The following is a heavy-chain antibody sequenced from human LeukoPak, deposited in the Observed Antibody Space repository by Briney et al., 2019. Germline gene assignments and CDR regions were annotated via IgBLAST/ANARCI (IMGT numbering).Heavy chain of an antibody. CDR1: NFFFSNFA. D-gene: IGHD3-22*01. Sequence: PGGSLILSCAASNFFFSNFAMSWVRHAPGKGLEWVSGISDSGDSTYYGDSVKGRFTISRDNSRNTLYLQMNSLRAEDTAVYYCARWYYYETSGLYYGSFDNWGQGTLVTVSS. CDR3: ARWYYYETSGLYYGSFDN. CDR2: ISDSGDST. J-gene: IGHJ5*02. V-gene: IGHV3-23*01.